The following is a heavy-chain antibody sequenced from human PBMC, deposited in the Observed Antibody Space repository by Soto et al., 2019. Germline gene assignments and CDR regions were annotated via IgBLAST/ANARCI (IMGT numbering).Heavy chain of an antibody. CDR1: GFTFSSYG. V-gene: IGHV3-33*01. Sequence: PGGSLRLSCAASGFTFSSYGMHWVRQAPGKGLEWVAVIWYDGSNKYYADSVKVRFTISRDNSKNTLYLQMNSLRAEDTVVYYCARDKIVLGSGSYYSILYYYGMDVWGQGTTVTVSS. J-gene: IGHJ6*02. CDR3: ARDKIVLGSGSYYSILYYYGMDV. CDR2: IWYDGSNK. D-gene: IGHD3-10*02.